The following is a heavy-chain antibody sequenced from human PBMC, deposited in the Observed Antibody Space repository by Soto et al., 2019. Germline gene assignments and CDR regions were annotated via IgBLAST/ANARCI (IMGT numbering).Heavy chain of an antibody. Sequence: GASLKISCKSSGYDFASHWISGVRQMPGKGLEWMGRIDPSDSYTNYSQSFQGHVNISADKYISTAYLQWSILKHSDTAMYYCARHGEQWLVRNNWFDPWGQGTLVTVSS. V-gene: IGHV5-10-1*01. CDR2: IDPSDSYT. CDR1: GYDFASHW. D-gene: IGHD6-19*01. J-gene: IGHJ5*02. CDR3: ARHGEQWLVRNNWFDP.